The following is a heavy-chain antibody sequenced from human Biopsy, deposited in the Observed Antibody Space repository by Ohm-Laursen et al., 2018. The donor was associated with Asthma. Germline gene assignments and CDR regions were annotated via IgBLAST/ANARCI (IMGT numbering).Heavy chain of an antibody. CDR3: ARDGPELPTELDY. CDR1: GGSFSSNY. D-gene: IGHD1-14*01. Sequence: SDTLSLTCAVYGGSFSSNYRSWIRQTPGKGLEWLGDTHHSGYTNYNPSLSSRLTLSVDTSKNQFSLRLTSVTAADTAVYYCARDGPELPTELDYWGPGTLVTVSS. V-gene: IGHV4-34*01. J-gene: IGHJ4*02. CDR2: THHSGYT.